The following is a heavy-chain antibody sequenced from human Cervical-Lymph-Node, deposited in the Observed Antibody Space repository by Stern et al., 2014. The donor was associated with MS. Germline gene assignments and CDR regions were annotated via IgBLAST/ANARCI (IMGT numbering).Heavy chain of an antibody. Sequence: VQLLQSGAEVKKPGASVKVSCKVSGYTLTDLSMHWVRQAPGKGLEWMGGFDPEDGETIYAQKFQGRVTMTEDTSTDTAYMELSSLRSEDTAVYYGATDRDDFRSGYSAPTKGYGLDVWGQGTTVTVTS. J-gene: IGHJ6*02. CDR2: FDPEDGET. V-gene: IGHV1-24*01. CDR3: ATDRDDFRSGYSAPTKGYGLDV. CDR1: GYTLTDLS. D-gene: IGHD3-3*01.